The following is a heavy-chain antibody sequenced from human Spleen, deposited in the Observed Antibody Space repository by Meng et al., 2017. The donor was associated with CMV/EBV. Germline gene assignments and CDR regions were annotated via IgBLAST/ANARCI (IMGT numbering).Heavy chain of an antibody. CDR3: ARSLLWFGELSPSDI. Sequence: GGPLRLSCAASGFTFSNNYMNWVRQAPGKGLEWVSSISNSSSYIYYADSVKGRFTISRDNSKNTLYLQMTSLRPEDTALYFCARSLLWFGELSPSDIWGQGTMVTVSS. CDR2: ISNSSSYI. V-gene: IGHV3-21*01. CDR1: GFTFSNNY. D-gene: IGHD3-10*01. J-gene: IGHJ3*02.